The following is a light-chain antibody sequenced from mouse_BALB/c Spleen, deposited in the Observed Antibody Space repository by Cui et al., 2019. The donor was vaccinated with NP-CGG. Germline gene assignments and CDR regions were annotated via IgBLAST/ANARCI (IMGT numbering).Light chain of an antibody. V-gene: IGLV1*01. J-gene: IGLJ1*01. CDR2: GTN. CDR1: TGAVTTSNY. CDR3: ALWYSNHWV. Sequence: QAVVTQESALTTSPGETVKLTCRSSTGAVTTSNYANWVQEKPDHLFTGLIGGTNNRVPGVPARFSGSLIGDKAALIITGAQTEDEAIYFCALWYSNHWVFGGGTKLTVL.